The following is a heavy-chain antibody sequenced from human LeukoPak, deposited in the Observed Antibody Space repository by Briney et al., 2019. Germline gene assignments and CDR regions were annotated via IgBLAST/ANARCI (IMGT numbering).Heavy chain of an antibody. CDR1: GVSISSSEW. V-gene: IGHV4-4*03. CDR3: GKTDIYFNPIDY. D-gene: IGHD3-10*01. Sequence: PETLSLTCAVSGVSISSSEWWIWVRQPPGQGLEWIGEIHLAGRTMYNPSLKSRVTISMDYSKNQFSLKLTSVTAADTAIYYCGKTDIYFNPIDYWGPGSLVTVSS. CDR2: IHLAGRT. J-gene: IGHJ4*02.